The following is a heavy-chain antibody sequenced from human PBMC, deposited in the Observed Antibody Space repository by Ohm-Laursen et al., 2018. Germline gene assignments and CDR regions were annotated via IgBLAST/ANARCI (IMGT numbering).Heavy chain of an antibody. CDR1: GASISSYY. Sequence: SDTLSLTCSVSGASISSYYWTWIRQPPGKGLEWIGHFYHSGGTNNNPSFKSRVTISIDTSKNQVSLNLNSVTAADTAVYYCASSQSSSWYHAFDVRGQGTMVTVSS. V-gene: IGHV4-4*08. D-gene: IGHD6-13*01. CDR3: ASSQSSSWYHAFDV. J-gene: IGHJ3*01. CDR2: FYHSGGT.